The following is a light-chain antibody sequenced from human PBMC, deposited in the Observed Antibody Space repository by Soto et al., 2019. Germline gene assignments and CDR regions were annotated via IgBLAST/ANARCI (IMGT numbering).Light chain of an antibody. CDR1: SSNIGAGYD. CDR3: QSSDSSLSGHVV. Sequence: QSVLTQPPSVSGAPGQGVTISCTGSSSNIGAGYDVHWYQQLPGTAPKLLIYGNSNRPSGVPDRFSGSKSGTSASLAITGLQAEDEADYYCQSSDSSLSGHVVFGGGTQLTVL. J-gene: IGLJ2*01. V-gene: IGLV1-40*01. CDR2: GNS.